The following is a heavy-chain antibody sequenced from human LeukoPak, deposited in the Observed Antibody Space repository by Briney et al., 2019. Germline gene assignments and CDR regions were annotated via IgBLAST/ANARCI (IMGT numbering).Heavy chain of an antibody. V-gene: IGHV4-34*01. Sequence: KASETLSLTCAVYGGSFSGYYWSWIRQPPGKGLEWIGEINHSGSTNYNPSLKSRVTISVDTSKNQFSLKLSSVTAADTAVYYCARESSSWSQKGYYYDSSGSPFDYWGQGTLVTVSS. CDR3: ARESSSWSQKGYYYDSSGSPFDY. J-gene: IGHJ4*02. CDR2: INHSGST. CDR1: GGSFSGYY. D-gene: IGHD3-22*01.